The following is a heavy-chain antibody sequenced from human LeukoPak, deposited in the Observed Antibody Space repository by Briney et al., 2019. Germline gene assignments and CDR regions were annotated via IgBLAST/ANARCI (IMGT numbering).Heavy chain of an antibody. D-gene: IGHD3-10*01. CDR2: MNPNSGNT. J-gene: IGHJ4*02. CDR3: ARVGRVWFGELFIDY. CDR1: GYTFTSYD. V-gene: IGHV1-8*01. Sequence: ASVKVSCKASGYTFTSYDINWVRQATGQGLEGMGWMNPNSGNTGYAQKCQGRVTTTMNTSISTAYMELSSLRSEDTAVYYCARVGRVWFGELFIDYWGQGTLVTVSS.